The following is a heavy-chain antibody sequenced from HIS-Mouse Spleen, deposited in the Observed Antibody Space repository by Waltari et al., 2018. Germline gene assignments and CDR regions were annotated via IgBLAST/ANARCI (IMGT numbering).Heavy chain of an antibody. J-gene: IGHJ6*02. CDR3: ARDTVIAARSYGMDV. CDR1: GFTVGSHS. D-gene: IGHD6-6*01. V-gene: IGHV3-53*01. CDR2: IYSGGST. Sequence: EVQLVESGGGLIQPGGSLRLSCGASGFTVGSHSISWVRQAPGKGLEWVSVIYSGGSTYYADSVKGRFTISRDNSKNTLYLQMNSLRAEDTAVYYCARDTVIAARSYGMDVWGQGTTVTVSS.